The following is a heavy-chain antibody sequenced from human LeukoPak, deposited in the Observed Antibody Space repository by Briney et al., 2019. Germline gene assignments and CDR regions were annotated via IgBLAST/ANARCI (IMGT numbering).Heavy chain of an antibody. V-gene: IGHV1-69*05. CDR1: GGTFSSYA. CDR2: IIPIFGTA. D-gene: IGHD6-13*01. Sequence: ASVKVSCKASGGTFSSYAISWVRQAPGQGLEWMGRIIPIFGTANYAQKFQGRVTITTDESTSTAYMELSSLRSEDTAVCYCARAHSSSWSNDPFDYWGQGTLVTVSS. CDR3: ARAHSSSWSNDPFDY. J-gene: IGHJ4*02.